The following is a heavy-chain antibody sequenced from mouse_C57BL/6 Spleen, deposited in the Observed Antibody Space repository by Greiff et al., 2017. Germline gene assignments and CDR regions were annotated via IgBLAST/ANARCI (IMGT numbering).Heavy chain of an antibody. CDR1: GYAFSSYW. CDR2: IYPGDGDT. CDR3: ARDGNSSSYWYFDV. V-gene: IGHV1-80*01. J-gene: IGHJ1*03. Sequence: VQLQQSGAELVKPGASVKISCKASGYAFSSYWMNWVKQRPGQGLEWIGQIYPGDGDTNYNGKFKGKATLTADKSSSTAYMQLSSLNSEDSAVYFCARDGNSSSYWYFDVWGTGTTVTGSS. D-gene: IGHD1-1*01.